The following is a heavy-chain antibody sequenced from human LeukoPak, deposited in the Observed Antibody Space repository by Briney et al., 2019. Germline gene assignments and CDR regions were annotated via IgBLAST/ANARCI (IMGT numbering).Heavy chain of an antibody. Sequence: SETLSLTCAVYGGSFSGYYWSWIRQPPGKGLEWIGEINHSGSTNYNPSLKSRVTISVDTSKNQFSLKLSSVTAADTAVYYCARIVPYSSSYYFDYWGQGTLVTVSS. CDR1: GGSFSGYY. CDR3: ARIVPYSSSYYFDY. D-gene: IGHD6-6*01. J-gene: IGHJ4*02. V-gene: IGHV4-34*01. CDR2: INHSGST.